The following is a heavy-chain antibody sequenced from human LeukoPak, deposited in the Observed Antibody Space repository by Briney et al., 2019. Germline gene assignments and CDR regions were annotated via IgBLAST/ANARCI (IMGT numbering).Heavy chain of an antibody. Sequence: ASVKVSCKASGGTFSSYAISWVRQAPGQGLEWMGGIIPIFGTANYAQKFQGRVTITTDESTSTAYMELSSLRSEDTAVYYCAREGLVVVPAAIRAGLNWFDPWGQGTLVTVSS. CDR2: IIPIFGTA. CDR1: GGTFSSYA. J-gene: IGHJ5*02. D-gene: IGHD2-2*01. CDR3: AREGLVVVPAAIRAGLNWFDP. V-gene: IGHV1-69*05.